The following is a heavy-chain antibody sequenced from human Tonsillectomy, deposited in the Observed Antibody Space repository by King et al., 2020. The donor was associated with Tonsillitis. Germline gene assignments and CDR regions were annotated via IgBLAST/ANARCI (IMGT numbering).Heavy chain of an antibody. Sequence: VQLVESGGGLVQPGGSLRLSCAASGFTFTNAWMNWVRQAPGKGLEWVGRIKSKTDGGTTDYVVPVKGRFTISRDDSKNTLYLQMKSLKTEDTAVCYCTTDYSSGWYGDFDYWGQGTLVTVSS. CDR1: GFTFTNAW. CDR3: TTDYSSGWYGDFDY. J-gene: IGHJ4*02. CDR2: IKSKTDGGTT. V-gene: IGHV3-15*07. D-gene: IGHD6-19*01.